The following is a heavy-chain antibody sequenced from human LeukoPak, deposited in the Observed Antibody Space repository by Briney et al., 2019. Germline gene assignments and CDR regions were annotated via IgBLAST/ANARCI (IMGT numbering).Heavy chain of an antibody. D-gene: IGHD1-26*01. Sequence: GGSLRLSCAASGFTFSSYSMNWVRQAPGKGLEWVSSISSSSSYIYYADSVKGRFTISRDNAKNSLYLQMSSLRAEDTAVYYCARGGLPDAFDIWGQGTMVTVSS. CDR2: ISSSSSYI. V-gene: IGHV3-21*01. CDR3: ARGGLPDAFDI. J-gene: IGHJ3*02. CDR1: GFTFSSYS.